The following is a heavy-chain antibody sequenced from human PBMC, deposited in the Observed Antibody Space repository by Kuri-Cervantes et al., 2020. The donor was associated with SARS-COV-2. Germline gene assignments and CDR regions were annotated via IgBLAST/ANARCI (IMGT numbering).Heavy chain of an antibody. J-gene: IGHJ4*02. V-gene: IGHV3-48*01. Sequence: GESLKISCAASGFTFSSYAMSWVRQAPGKGLEWVSYISSTGDTIYYADSVKGRFTISRDNAKNSLYLQMNSLRAEDTAVYYCTRWRVGAKTWGQGTLVTVSS. CDR3: TRWRVGAKT. CDR1: GFTFSSYA. CDR2: ISSTGDTI. D-gene: IGHD1-26*01.